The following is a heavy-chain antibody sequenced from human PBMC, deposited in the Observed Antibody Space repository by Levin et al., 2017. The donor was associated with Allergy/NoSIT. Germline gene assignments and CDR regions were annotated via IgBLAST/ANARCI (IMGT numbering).Heavy chain of an antibody. Sequence: PGGSLRLSCAASGFTFSDHYMDWVRQAPGKGLEWVGRTRNKAKSYTTEYAASVRGRFTISRDDSKNSLYLQMNSLKTEDTAVYYCATVGLPIHYYYNYGIDVWGQGTTVTVSS. V-gene: IGHV3-72*01. CDR1: GFTFSDHY. CDR3: ATVGLPIHYYYNYGIDV. D-gene: IGHD5-18*01. J-gene: IGHJ6*02. CDR2: TRNKAKSYTT.